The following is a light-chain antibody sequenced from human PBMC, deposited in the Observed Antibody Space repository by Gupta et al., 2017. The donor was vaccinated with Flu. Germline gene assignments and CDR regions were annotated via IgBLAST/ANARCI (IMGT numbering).Light chain of an antibody. J-gene: IGLJ3*02. CDR3: FSTDNSGDHRL. CDR1: ALPKKY. V-gene: IGLV3-10*01. Sequence: SYELTQPPSVSVSPGQTARITCSGDALPKKYAYWYQQRSGQAPVLVIYEDTKRPSGIPARFSGSASGTVASLTIXEXQVEDEXDYYCFSTDNSGDHRLFGGGTKLTVL. CDR2: EDT.